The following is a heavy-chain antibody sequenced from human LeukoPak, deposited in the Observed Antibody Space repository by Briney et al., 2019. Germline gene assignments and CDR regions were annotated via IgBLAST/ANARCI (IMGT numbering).Heavy chain of an antibody. D-gene: IGHD3-10*01. CDR3: ARGIITMVRGVIMFNY. V-gene: IGHV1-8*01. Sequence: ASVKVSCKASGYTFTSYDINWVRQATGQWLEWMGWMNPNSGNTGYAQKFQGRVTMTRNTSISTAYMELSSLRSEDTAVYYCARGIITMVRGVIMFNYWGQGTLVTVSS. CDR2: MNPNSGNT. CDR1: GYTFTSYD. J-gene: IGHJ4*02.